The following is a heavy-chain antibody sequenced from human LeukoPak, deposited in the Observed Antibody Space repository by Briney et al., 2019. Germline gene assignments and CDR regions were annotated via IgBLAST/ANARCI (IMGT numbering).Heavy chain of an antibody. CDR1: GYTFTSYA. CDR3: ARALLWFGELLGDSYYGMDV. CDR2: INAGNGNT. D-gene: IGHD3-10*01. V-gene: IGHV1-3*01. J-gene: IGHJ6*04. Sequence: ASVKVSCKASGYTFTSYAMHWVRQAPGQRLEWMGWINAGNGNTKYSQKFQGRVTITRDTSASTAYMELSSLRSEDTAVYYCARALLWFGELLGDSYYGMDVWGKGTTVTVSS.